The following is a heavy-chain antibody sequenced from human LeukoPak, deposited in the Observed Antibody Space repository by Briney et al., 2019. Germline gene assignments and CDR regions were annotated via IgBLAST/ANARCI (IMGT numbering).Heavy chain of an antibody. J-gene: IGHJ4*02. CDR1: GYTFTSYD. D-gene: IGHD3-22*01. V-gene: IGHV1-8*01. CDR3: ARVFYWRLNYYDSSGYPGGSDY. Sequence: ASVKVSCKASGYTFTSYDINWVRQATGQGLEWMGWMNPNSGNTGYAQKFQGRVTMTRNTSISTAYMELSSLRSEDTAVCYCARVFYWRLNYYDSSGYPGGSDYWGQGTLVTVSS. CDR2: MNPNSGNT.